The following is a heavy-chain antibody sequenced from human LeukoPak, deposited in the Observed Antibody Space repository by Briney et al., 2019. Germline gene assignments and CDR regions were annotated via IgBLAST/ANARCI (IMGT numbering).Heavy chain of an antibody. D-gene: IGHD3-9*01. CDR2: IYHSGST. CDR3: AGLTGGWFDP. CDR1: GGSFSGYS. J-gene: IGHJ5*02. V-gene: IGHV4-30-2*01. Sequence: SETLSLTCAVYGGSFSGYSWSWIRQPPGKGLEWIGYIYHSGSTYYNPSLKSRVTISVDRSKNQFSLKLSSVTAADTAVYYCAGLTGGWFDPWGQGTLVTVSS.